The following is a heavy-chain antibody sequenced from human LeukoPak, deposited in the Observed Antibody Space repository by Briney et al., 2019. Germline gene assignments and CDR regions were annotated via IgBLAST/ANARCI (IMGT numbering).Heavy chain of an antibody. CDR1: GFTFNNYG. D-gene: IGHD6-19*01. CDR2: IRYNGNNQ. J-gene: IGHJ2*01. Sequence: PGGSLRLSCAASGFTFNNYGMHWVRQAPGKGLEWVAFIRYNGNNQYYADSVKGRFTISRDNSKNTLYLQMNSLRAEDTAVYYCARDLTGYSSGWYVWYFDLWGRGTLVTVSS. V-gene: IGHV3-30*02. CDR3: ARDLTGYSSGWYVWYFDL.